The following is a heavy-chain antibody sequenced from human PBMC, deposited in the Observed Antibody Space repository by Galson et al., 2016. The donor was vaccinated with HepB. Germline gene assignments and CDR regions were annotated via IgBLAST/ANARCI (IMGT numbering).Heavy chain of an antibody. Sequence: SLRLSCAASGFTLSNYAMSWVRQAPGKGLEWVSDISGSGITTYYADSVKGRFTISRDNSKKTVYLQMSSLRAEDTAVYYCAREVGYSYVVTINRFDPWGQGTLVTVSS. CDR1: GFTLSNYA. D-gene: IGHD5-18*01. CDR3: AREVGYSYVVTINRFDP. J-gene: IGHJ5*02. CDR2: ISGSGITT. V-gene: IGHV3-23*01.